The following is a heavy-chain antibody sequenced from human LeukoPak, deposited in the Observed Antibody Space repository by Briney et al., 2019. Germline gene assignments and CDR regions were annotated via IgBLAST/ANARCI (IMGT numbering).Heavy chain of an antibody. CDR2: INPNSGGT. CDR3: ARDSSGWSGGY. D-gene: IGHD6-19*01. J-gene: IGHJ4*02. V-gene: IGHV1-2*06. CDR1: GYTFTGYY. Sequence: ASVKVSCKASGYTFTGYYMHWVRQAPGQGLEWMGRINPNSGGTNYAQKFQGRVTMTRDTPISTAYMELSRLISDDTAVYYCARDSSGWSGGYWGQGTLATVSS.